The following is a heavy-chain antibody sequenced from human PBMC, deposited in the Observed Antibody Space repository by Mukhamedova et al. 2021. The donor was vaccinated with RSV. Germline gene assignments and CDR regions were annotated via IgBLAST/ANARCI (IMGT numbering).Heavy chain of an antibody. Sequence: GTFSSYTISWVRQAPGQGLEWMGRIIPILGIANYAQKFQARVTITADKSTSTAYMELSSLTSEDTALYYYSFIALTGRVMDFWGQG. CDR2: IIPILGIA. J-gene: IGHJ6*02. V-gene: IGHV1-69*02. CDR3: SFIALTGRVMDF. CDR1: GTFSSYT. D-gene: IGHD6-19*01.